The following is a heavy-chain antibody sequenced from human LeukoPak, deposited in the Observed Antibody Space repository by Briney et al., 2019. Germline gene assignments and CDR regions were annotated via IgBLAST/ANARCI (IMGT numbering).Heavy chain of an antibody. CDR3: ARGRFSSSSWYFRKNPNGNFDY. D-gene: IGHD6-13*01. Sequence: ASVKVSCKASGYTFTSYDINWVRQAPGQGLEWMGWINPNSGGTNYAQKFQGRVTMTRDTSISTAYMELSRLRSDDTAVYYCARGRFSSSSWYFRKNPNGNFDYWGQGTLVTVSS. CDR1: GYTFTSYD. V-gene: IGHV1-2*02. CDR2: INPNSGGT. J-gene: IGHJ4*02.